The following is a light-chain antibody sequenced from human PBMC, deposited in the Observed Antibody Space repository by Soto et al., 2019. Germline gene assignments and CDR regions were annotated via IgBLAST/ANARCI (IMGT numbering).Light chain of an antibody. CDR2: AAS. CDR1: QGIGNY. V-gene: IGKV1-27*01. Sequence: DIQMTQSPSSLSASLGDRVTITCRASQGIGNYLAWYQLQPGKVPKLLIYAASTLQSGVPSRFSGSGSGTDFTLTISSLQPEYVATYCCQKYNSAPRTFGQGTKVEI. CDR3: QKYNSAPRT. J-gene: IGKJ1*01.